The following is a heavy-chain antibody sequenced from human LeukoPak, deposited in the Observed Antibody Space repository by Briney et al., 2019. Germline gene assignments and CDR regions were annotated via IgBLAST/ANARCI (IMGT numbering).Heavy chain of an antibody. Sequence: ASVEVSCKASGYTFTGYYMHWVRQAPGQGLEWMGWINPNSGGTNYAQKFQGRVTMTRDTSISTAYMELRSLRSDDTAVYYCARGSPYYDSSGYYGYWGQGTLVTVSS. CDR3: ARGSPYYDSSGYYGY. V-gene: IGHV1-2*02. D-gene: IGHD3-22*01. J-gene: IGHJ4*02. CDR1: GYTFTGYY. CDR2: INPNSGGT.